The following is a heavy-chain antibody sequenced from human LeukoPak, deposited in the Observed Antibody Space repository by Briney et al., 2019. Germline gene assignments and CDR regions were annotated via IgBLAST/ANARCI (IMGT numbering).Heavy chain of an antibody. Sequence: GGSLRLSCAASGFTFSSYEMNWVRQAPGKGLEWVSSISSSSSYIYYADSVKGRFTISRDNAKNSLYLQMNSLRAEDTAVYYCARDKWLTTTHYFDYWGQGTLVTVSS. CDR3: ARDKWLTTTHYFDY. CDR1: GFTFSSYE. CDR2: ISSSSSYI. V-gene: IGHV3-21*01. D-gene: IGHD4-11*01. J-gene: IGHJ4*02.